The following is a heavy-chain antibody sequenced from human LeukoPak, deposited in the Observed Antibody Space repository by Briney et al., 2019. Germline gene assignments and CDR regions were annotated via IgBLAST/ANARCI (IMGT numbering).Heavy chain of an antibody. V-gene: IGHV3-7*04. CDR3: AMDQLVVPGVIGY. J-gene: IGHJ4*01. D-gene: IGHD3-10*01. CDR2: INQDGSEM. CDR1: GFTFSTYW. Sequence: PGESLRLSCAASGFTFSTYWMSWVRQAPGKGLEWVANINQDGSEMYYVDSVKGRFTISRDNAQNSLYLQMNSLRDEDTAVYYCAMDQLVVPGVIGYWGRGNLWTVSS.